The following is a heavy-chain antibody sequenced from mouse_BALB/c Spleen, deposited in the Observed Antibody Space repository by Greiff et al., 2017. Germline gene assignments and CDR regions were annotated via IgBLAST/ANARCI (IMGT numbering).Heavy chain of an antibody. CDR1: GYTFTSYW. D-gene: IGHD1-2*01. Sequence: VQLQQSGAELAKPGASVKMSCKASGYTFTSYWMHWVKQRPGQGLEWIGYINPSTGYTEYNQKFKDKATLTADKSSSTAYMQLSSLTSEDTAVYYCNAYGRDYWGQGTTLTVSS. CDR3: NAYGRDY. V-gene: IGHV1-7*01. CDR2: INPSTGYT. J-gene: IGHJ2*01.